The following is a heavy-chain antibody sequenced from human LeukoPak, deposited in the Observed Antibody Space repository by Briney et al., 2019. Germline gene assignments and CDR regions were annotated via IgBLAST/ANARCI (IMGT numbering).Heavy chain of an antibody. J-gene: IGHJ4*02. CDR2: ISSSGSTI. Sequence: HPGGSLRLSCAASGFTFSSYEMNWVRQAPGKGLEWVSYISSSGSTIYYADSVKGRFTISRDNAKNSLYLQMNSLRAEDTAMYYCARHASTHYFDSWGQGTLVTVSS. CDR1: GFTFSSYE. V-gene: IGHV3-48*03. CDR3: ARHASTHYFDS. D-gene: IGHD2/OR15-2a*01.